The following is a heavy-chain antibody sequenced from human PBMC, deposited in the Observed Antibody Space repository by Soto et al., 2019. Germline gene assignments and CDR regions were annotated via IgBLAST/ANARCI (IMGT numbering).Heavy chain of an antibody. V-gene: IGHV1-69*13. J-gene: IGHJ6*02. D-gene: IGHD3-3*01. CDR1: GGTFSSYA. CDR3: ARVLFYDFWSGYLAVGPYYYYYGMDV. CDR2: IIPIFGTA. Sequence: SVKVSCKASGGTFSSYAISWVRQAPGQGLEWMGGIIPIFGTANYAQKFQGRVTITADESTSTAYMELSSLRSEDTAVYYCARVLFYDFWSGYLAVGPYYYYYGMDVWGQGTTVTVSS.